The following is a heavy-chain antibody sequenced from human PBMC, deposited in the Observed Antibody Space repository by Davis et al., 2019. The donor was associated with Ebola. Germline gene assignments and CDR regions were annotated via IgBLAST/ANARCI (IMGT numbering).Heavy chain of an antibody. CDR1: GYTFTDYY. J-gene: IGHJ4*02. CDR3: AKKPGGVVVAATPAFDY. CDR2: INPNSGGT. V-gene: IGHV1-2*06. D-gene: IGHD2-15*01. Sequence: AASVKVSCKASGYTFTDYYMHWVRQAPGQGLEWMGRINPNSGGTNYAQKFQGRVTMTRETSISTAYMELSRLRSDYTAVYYCAKKPGGVVVAATPAFDYWGQGTLVTVSS.